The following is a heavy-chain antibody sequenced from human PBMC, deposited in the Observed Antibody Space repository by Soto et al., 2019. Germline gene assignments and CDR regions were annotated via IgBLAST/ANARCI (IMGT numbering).Heavy chain of an antibody. V-gene: IGHV3-23*01. CDR3: AKRDSSDYYPYYFDY. J-gene: IGHJ4*02. CDR2: IGGSDGST. Sequence: GGSLRLSCAASGFTFSNHAMSWVRQAPGKGLEWVSAIGGSDGSTYYADSVKGRFTISRDNSKNTLFLEMNSLRAEDTAVYYCAKRDSSDYYPYYFDYWGQGTLVTVS. D-gene: IGHD3-22*01. CDR1: GFTFSNHA.